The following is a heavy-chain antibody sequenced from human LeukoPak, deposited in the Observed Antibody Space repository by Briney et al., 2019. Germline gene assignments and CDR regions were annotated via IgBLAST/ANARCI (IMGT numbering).Heavy chain of an antibody. V-gene: IGHV4-38-2*02. Sequence: PSETLSLTCTVSGYSISSGYYWGWIRQPPGKGLEWIGSIYHSGSTYYNPSLKGRVTISVDTSKNQFSLKLSSVTAADTAVYYCARDAEDIATTTKNWFDPWGQGTLVTVSS. CDR1: GYSISSGYY. CDR3: ARDAEDIATTTKNWFDP. CDR2: IYHSGST. D-gene: IGHD2-15*01. J-gene: IGHJ5*02.